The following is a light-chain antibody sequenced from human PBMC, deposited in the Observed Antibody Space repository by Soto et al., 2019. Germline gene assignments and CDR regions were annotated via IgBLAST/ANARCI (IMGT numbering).Light chain of an antibody. CDR3: QQYNNWPQT. V-gene: IGKV3-15*01. Sequence: EVVLSQSPGTLSLSQGERATLSCRASQSVSSNLAWYQQKPGQAPRLLIYGASTRATGIPARFSGSGSGTELTLTISSLQSEDFAVYYCQQYNNWPQTFGQGTKVDIK. CDR2: GAS. CDR1: QSVSSN. J-gene: IGKJ1*01.